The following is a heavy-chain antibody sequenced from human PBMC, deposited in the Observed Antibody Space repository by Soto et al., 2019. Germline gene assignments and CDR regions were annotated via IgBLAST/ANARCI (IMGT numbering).Heavy chain of an antibody. CDR2: IYYSGST. Sequence: PSETLSLTCTVSGGSIISGDYYWRWIRQPAVKCLEWIWYIYYSGSTYYKPSLNIRLTISLYTSKNQFSLNLSSVTAADTAVYYSARSIDPWGQGTLVTVSS. CDR1: GGSIISGDYY. V-gene: IGHV4-30-4*01. J-gene: IGHJ5*02. CDR3: ARSIDP.